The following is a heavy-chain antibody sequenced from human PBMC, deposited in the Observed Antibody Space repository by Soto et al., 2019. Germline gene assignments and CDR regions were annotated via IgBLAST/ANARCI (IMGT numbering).Heavy chain of an antibody. V-gene: IGHV4-61*08. CDR3: ARDRGGITVSSKPLGEWFDP. J-gene: IGHJ5*02. CDR1: GGSICSNDYY. Sequence: PSETLSLTCTVSGGSICSNDYYWNWIRQAPGKGPEWIAYIFYSGSTNYNPSLESRATISVDLPKNQFSLKLTSVTAADTAVYYCARDRGGITVSSKPLGEWFDPWGQGTLVTVSS. D-gene: IGHD3-16*01. CDR2: IFYSGST.